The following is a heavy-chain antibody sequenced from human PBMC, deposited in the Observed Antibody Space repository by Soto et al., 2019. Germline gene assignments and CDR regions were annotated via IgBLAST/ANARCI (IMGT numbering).Heavy chain of an antibody. CDR1: GGSISSYY. Sequence: LSLTCTVSGGSISSYYWSWIRQPPGKGLEWIGYIYYSGSTNYNPSLKSRVTISVDTSKNQVSLKLTSVTAADTAVYYCARLGGYYQALDHWSQGTLVTVSS. V-gene: IGHV4-59*08. J-gene: IGHJ4*02. D-gene: IGHD3-3*01. CDR2: IYYSGST. CDR3: ARLGGYYQALDH.